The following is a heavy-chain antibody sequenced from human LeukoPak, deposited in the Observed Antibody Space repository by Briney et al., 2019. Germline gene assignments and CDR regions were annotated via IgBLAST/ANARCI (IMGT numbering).Heavy chain of an antibody. V-gene: IGHV3-7*01. CDR2: IKQDGSEK. CDR3: AVYYYGSGNFDY. J-gene: IGHJ4*02. CDR1: GFTFCGYW. D-gene: IGHD3-10*01. Sequence: GGSLRLSCVASGFTFCGYWMSWVRQALGRGLEWVANIKQDGSEKYYVDSVKGRLTISRDNAKNSLYLQMNSLRAEDTAVYYCAVYYYGSGNFDYWGQGTLVTVPS.